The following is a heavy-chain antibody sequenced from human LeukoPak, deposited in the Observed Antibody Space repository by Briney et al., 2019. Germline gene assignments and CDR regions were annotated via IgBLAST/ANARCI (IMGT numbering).Heavy chain of an antibody. CDR2: TYSGGTT. CDR3: ARDPTPAVAGEEDLFDI. Sequence: PGGSLRLSCAASGITVSSNYMSWVRQTPGKGLEWVSVTYSGGTTYYADSVKGRFTISTDNSKNTLYLQMNSLRAEDTAVYYCARDPTPAVAGEEDLFDIWGQGTMVTVSS. CDR1: GITVSSNY. D-gene: IGHD6-19*01. V-gene: IGHV3-66*01. J-gene: IGHJ3*02.